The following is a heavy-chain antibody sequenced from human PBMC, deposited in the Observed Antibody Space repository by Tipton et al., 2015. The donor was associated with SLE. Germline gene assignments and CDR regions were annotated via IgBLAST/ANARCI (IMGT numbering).Heavy chain of an antibody. CDR1: GGSINSYY. J-gene: IGHJ4*02. V-gene: IGHV4-59*08. Sequence: TLSLTCTVAGGSINSYYWSWIRQSPGKGLEWIAYIYHSGSTKYNPSLRSRVTMSVDTSKNQFSLEVRSLTAADTAVYYCARHLCTNGVCPFDYWGQGTLVTVSS. CDR3: ARHLCTNGVCPFDY. CDR2: IYHSGST. D-gene: IGHD2-8*01.